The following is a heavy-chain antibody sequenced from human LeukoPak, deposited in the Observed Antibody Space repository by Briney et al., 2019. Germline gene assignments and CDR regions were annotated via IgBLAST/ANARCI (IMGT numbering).Heavy chain of an antibody. J-gene: IGHJ6*04. Sequence: GGSLRLSCVASGFIFSSYEMIWVRQAPGKGLEWVSYINSGGSNIYYADSVKGRFTISRDNAKNSLYLQMNALRAEDTAVYYCARDGGPITLHYALDTWGKGTTVTVSS. CDR3: ARDGGPITLHYALDT. D-gene: IGHD3-16*01. CDR1: GFIFSSYE. V-gene: IGHV3-48*03. CDR2: INSGGSNI.